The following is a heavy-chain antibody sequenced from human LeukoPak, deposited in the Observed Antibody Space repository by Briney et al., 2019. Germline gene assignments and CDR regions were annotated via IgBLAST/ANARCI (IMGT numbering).Heavy chain of an antibody. D-gene: IGHD2-2*01. Sequence: ASVKVSCKASGYTFTGYYMHWVRQAPGQGLEWMGWINPNSGGTNYAQKFQGRVTMTRDTSISTAYMELSRLRSDDTAVYYCARGRGGVVEVSMDVWGKGTTVTVSS. CDR2: INPNSGGT. V-gene: IGHV1-2*02. CDR1: GYTFTGYY. CDR3: ARGRGGVVEVSMDV. J-gene: IGHJ6*03.